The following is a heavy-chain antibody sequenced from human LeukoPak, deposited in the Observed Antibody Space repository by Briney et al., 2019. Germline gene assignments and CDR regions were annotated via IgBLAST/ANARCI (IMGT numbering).Heavy chain of an antibody. CDR1: GFTFSSYE. CDR2: ISMSGTTT. Sequence: GGPLRLSCAASGFTFSSYEMNWVRQAPGKGLEWISYISMSGTTTYYADSVKGRFTISRDNTKNSLYLQLNSLRAEDTAVYYCARSPFRPSCLDYWGQGTLVTVSS. J-gene: IGHJ4*02. CDR3: ARSPFRPSCLDY. D-gene: IGHD2-2*01. V-gene: IGHV3-48*03.